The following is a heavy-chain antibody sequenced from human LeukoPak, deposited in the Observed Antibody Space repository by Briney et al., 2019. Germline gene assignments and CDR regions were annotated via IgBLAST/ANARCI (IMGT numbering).Heavy chain of an antibody. CDR1: GYTFTSYY. D-gene: IGHD6-19*01. J-gene: IGHJ6*04. CDR3: ARESGYSSGAGLAYGMDV. Sequence: ASVKVSCRASGYTFTSYYMHWVRQAPGQGLEWMGIINPSGGSTSYAQKFQGRVTMTRDTSTSTVYMELSSLRSEDTAVYYCARESGYSSGAGLAYGMDVWGKGTTVTVSS. CDR2: INPSGGST. V-gene: IGHV1-46*01.